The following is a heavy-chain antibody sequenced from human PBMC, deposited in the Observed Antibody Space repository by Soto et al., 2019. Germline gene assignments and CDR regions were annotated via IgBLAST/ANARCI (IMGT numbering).Heavy chain of an antibody. J-gene: IGHJ4*02. CDR1: GGSISSGGYS. Sequence: SETLSLTCAVSGGSISSGGYSWSWIRQPPGKGLEWIGYIYHSGSTYYNPSLKSRVTISVDTSKNQFSLKLTSVTASVTAVYYCAAVPCFWGQGSLDIGSS. D-gene: IGHD2-15*01. V-gene: IGHV4-30-2*01. CDR3: AAVPCF. CDR2: IYHSGST.